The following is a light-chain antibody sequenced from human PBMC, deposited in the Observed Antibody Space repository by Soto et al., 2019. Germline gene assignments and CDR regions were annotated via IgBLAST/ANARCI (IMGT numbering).Light chain of an antibody. CDR3: CSYAGSSTSWV. J-gene: IGLJ3*02. Sequence: QAALTQPASVSGSPGQSITISCTGTSSDAGNYNFVSWYQQHPCKAPKVIIYEDSTRPSGVSNRISGSKSGNTASLTISGLQAEDEADYYCCSYAGSSTSWVFGGGTKLTVL. CDR1: SSDAGNYNF. CDR2: EDS. V-gene: IGLV2-23*01.